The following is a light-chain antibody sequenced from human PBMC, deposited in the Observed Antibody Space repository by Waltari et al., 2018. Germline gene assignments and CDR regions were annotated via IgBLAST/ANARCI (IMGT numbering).Light chain of an antibody. V-gene: IGLV2-8*01. CDR2: EVS. J-gene: IGLJ1*01. Sequence: QSALTQPPSASGSPGQSVTISCTGTSSDVGGYEYVSWYQQHPGKAPKLIIYEVSKRPSGVPDRFSGSKSGNTASLTVSGLQAEDEADYYCNSYVGSTLFYVFGTGTKVTVV. CDR1: SSDVGGYEY. CDR3: NSYVGSTLFYV.